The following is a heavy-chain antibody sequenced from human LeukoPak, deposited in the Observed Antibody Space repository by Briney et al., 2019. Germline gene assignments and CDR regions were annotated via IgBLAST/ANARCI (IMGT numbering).Heavy chain of an antibody. CDR2: MRYDGSNK. CDR1: GFTFSSYG. J-gene: IGHJ4*02. D-gene: IGHD3-22*01. CDR3: AKDRYYYDSSGYSLFDY. V-gene: IGHV3-30*02. Sequence: PGGSLRLSCAASGFTFSSYGMHWVRQAPGKGLEWVAFMRYDGSNKYYADSVKGRFTISRDNSKNTLYLQMNSLRAEDTAVYYCAKDRYYYDSSGYSLFDYWGQGTLVTVSS.